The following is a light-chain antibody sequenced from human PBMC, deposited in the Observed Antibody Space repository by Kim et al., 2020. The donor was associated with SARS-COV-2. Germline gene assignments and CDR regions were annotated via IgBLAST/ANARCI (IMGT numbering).Light chain of an antibody. J-gene: IGKJ3*01. V-gene: IGKV2-28*01. CDR1: QRLLESNGYND. CDR2: LGS. Sequence: PGETDSSACRSSQRLLESNGYNDLDWELQKTRQSPQLLIYLGSKRDSGGPDRCSGSGAGTDFTLKISRVEAEDVGVYYCMQALQNFGPGTKVDIK. CDR3: MQALQN.